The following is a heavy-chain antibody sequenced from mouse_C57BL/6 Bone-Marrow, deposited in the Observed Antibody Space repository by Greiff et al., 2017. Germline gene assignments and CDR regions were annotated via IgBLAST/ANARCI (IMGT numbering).Heavy chain of an antibody. Sequence: QVQLKESGPGLVAPSQSLSITCTVSGFSLTSYAISWVRQPPGKGLEWLGVIWTGRGTNYNSALKSRLSISKDNSKSQVFLKMNSLQTDDTARYYCARYDYYGKGAMDYWGQGTSVTVSS. D-gene: IGHD1-1*01. J-gene: IGHJ4*01. CDR2: IWTGRGT. V-gene: IGHV2-9-1*01. CDR1: GFSLTSYA. CDR3: ARYDYYGKGAMDY.